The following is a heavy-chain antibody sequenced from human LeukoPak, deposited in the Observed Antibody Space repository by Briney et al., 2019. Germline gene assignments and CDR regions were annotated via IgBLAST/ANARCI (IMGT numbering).Heavy chain of an antibody. D-gene: IGHD4-17*01. CDR1: GFTFSNYA. Sequence: GGSLRLSCAASGFTFSNYAMSWVRQAPGKGLEWVSTISNGSGGSTYYADSVKGRFTFSRDNSKNTLYLQMNSLRAEDTAVYYCAKDILYYGEVDYWGQGTLVTVSS. V-gene: IGHV3-23*01. CDR3: AKDILYYGEVDY. CDR2: ISNGSGGST. J-gene: IGHJ4*02.